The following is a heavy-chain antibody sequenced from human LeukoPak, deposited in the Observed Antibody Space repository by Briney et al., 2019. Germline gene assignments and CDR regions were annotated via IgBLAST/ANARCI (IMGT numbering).Heavy chain of an antibody. J-gene: IGHJ6*03. CDR1: GGSFSGYY. D-gene: IGHD6-6*01. Sequence: SETPSLTCAVYGGSFSGYYWSWIRQPPGKGLEWIGEINHSGSTNYNPSLKSRVTISVDTSKNQFSLKLSSVTAADTAVYYCAREHSSSWGYYYYYMDVWGKGTTVTVSS. CDR3: AREHSSSWGYYYYYMDV. V-gene: IGHV4-34*01. CDR2: INHSGST.